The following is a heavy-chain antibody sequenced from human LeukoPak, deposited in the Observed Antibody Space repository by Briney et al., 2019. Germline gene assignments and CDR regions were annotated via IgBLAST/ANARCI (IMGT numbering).Heavy chain of an antibody. CDR2: FDPEDGET. V-gene: IGHV1-24*01. J-gene: IGHJ4*02. D-gene: IGHD3-10*01. CDR1: GYTLTELS. CDR3: ARGIYYYGSGRSIKYSDY. Sequence: ASVKVSCKVSGYTLTELSMHWVRQAPGKGLEWMGGFDPEDGETIYAQKFQGRVTMTEDTSTDTAYMELRSLRSDDTAVYYCARGIYYYGSGRSIKYSDYWGQGTLVTVSS.